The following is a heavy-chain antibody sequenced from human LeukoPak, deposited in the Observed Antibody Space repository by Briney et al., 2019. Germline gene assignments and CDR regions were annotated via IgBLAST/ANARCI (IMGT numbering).Heavy chain of an antibody. CDR1: GFTFSSYW. D-gene: IGHD3-10*01. CDR2: IKQDGSEK. V-gene: IGHV3-7*01. Sequence: GGSLRLSCAASGFTFSSYWMSWVRQAPGKGLEWVANIKQDGSEKYYVDSVKGRFTISRDNAKNSLYLQMNSLRAEDTAVYYCARVHGSGSYYNYFGYWGQGTLVTVSS. J-gene: IGHJ4*02. CDR3: ARVHGSGSYYNYFGY.